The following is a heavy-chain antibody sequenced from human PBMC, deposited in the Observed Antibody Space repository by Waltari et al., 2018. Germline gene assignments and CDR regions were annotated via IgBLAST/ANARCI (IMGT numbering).Heavy chain of an antibody. Sequence: EVQLVESGGGLVQPGGSLRLSCAASGFTCSNYYMNWVRQAPGKGLEWVGRSRDKTKSYTTEYVASVKGRFTISRDDSKNSRYLQMNSLKTEDTAVYYCTRDLDFYGIDVWGHGTTVTVSS. CDR3: TRDLDFYGIDV. CDR2: SRDKTKSYTT. V-gene: IGHV3-72*01. J-gene: IGHJ6*02. CDR1: GFTCSNYY. D-gene: IGHD3-16*01.